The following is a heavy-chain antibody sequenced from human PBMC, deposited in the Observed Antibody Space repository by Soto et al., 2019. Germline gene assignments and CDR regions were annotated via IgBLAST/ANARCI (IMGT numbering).Heavy chain of an antibody. Sequence: QITLKESGPTLVKPTQTLTLPCTFSGFSLSTSGVGVAWLRQPPGKALEWLALIYWDDDKLYSPSLKSRLTITKDTSKNQVVLTMPNMDPVDTATYYCAHRITYGSGSYSFGYWGQGSLCTVSS. D-gene: IGHD3-10*01. CDR2: IYWDDDK. CDR3: AHRITYGSGSYSFGY. V-gene: IGHV2-5*02. CDR1: GFSLSTSGVG. J-gene: IGHJ4*02.